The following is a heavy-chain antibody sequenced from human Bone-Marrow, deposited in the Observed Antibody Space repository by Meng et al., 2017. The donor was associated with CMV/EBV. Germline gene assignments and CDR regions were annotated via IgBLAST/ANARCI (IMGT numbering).Heavy chain of an antibody. V-gene: IGHV3-48*04. CDR3: AREAGSGSYPDCDY. Sequence: GESLKISCAASGFTFSSYSMNWVRQAPGKGLEWVSYISSSSSTIYYADSVKGRFTISRDNAKNSLYLQMNSLRAEDTAVYYCAREAGSGSYPDCDYWGQGALVTVSS. D-gene: IGHD1-26*01. CDR1: GFTFSSYS. CDR2: ISSSSSTI. J-gene: IGHJ4*02.